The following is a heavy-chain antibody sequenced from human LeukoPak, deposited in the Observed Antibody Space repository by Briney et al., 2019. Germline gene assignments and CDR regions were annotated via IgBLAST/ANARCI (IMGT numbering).Heavy chain of an antibody. J-gene: IGHJ3*02. Sequence: GGSLRLSCIASRFTFSDHWLGWVRQAPGKGLEWVANINQDESEKYYVDSVRGRFTISRDNAKNSLFLQMNSLRAEDTALYYCARYMYYYDSSSRRLGANDAFDIWGRGTTVIVSS. D-gene: IGHD3-22*01. CDR1: RFTFSDHW. CDR3: ARYMYYYDSSSRRLGANDAFDI. V-gene: IGHV3-7*01. CDR2: INQDESEK.